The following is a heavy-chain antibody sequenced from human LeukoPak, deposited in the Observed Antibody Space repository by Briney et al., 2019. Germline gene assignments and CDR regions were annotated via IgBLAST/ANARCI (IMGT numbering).Heavy chain of an antibody. V-gene: IGHV3-7*04. CDR1: GFTFSNAW. CDR2: IKQDGTEK. D-gene: IGHD6-6*01. CDR3: ARDVRPDY. J-gene: IGHJ4*02. Sequence: PGGSLRLSCAASGFTFSNAWMSWVRQAPGEGLEWVANIKQDGTEKYYMDSVKGRFSISRDNAKNSLYLQMNALRAEDTAVYYCARDVRPDYWGQGTLVTVST.